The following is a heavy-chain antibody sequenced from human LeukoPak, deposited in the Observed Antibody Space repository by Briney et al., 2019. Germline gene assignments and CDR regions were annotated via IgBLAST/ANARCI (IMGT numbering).Heavy chain of an antibody. D-gene: IGHD2/OR15-2a*01. CDR2: ISSNGGST. CDR3: ARLDRAGTTSYQGMDV. CDR1: GFTFSSYA. J-gene: IGHJ6*02. Sequence: GGSLRLSCSASGFTFSSYAMHWVRQAPGKGLEYVSAISSNGGSTYYADSVKGRFTISRDNSKNTLYLQMSSLRAEDTAVYYCARLDRAGTTSYQGMDVWGQGTTVTVSS. V-gene: IGHV3-64D*09.